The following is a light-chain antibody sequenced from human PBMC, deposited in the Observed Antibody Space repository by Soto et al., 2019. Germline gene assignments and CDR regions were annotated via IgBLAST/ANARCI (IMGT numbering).Light chain of an antibody. CDR2: DVN. CDR1: SSDIGTYHY. V-gene: IGLV2-14*03. J-gene: IGLJ2*01. Sequence: QSALTQPASVSGSPGQLITISCTGTSSDIGTYHYVSWYQQYPGKAPKIIIFDVNSRPSGVSERFLGSKSGNTASLAVSGLQAEDEADYYCSSYTDSSTGIFGGGTKLTV. CDR3: SSYTDSSTGI.